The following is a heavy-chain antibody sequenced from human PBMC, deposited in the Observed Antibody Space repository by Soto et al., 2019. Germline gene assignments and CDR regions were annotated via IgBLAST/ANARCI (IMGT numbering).Heavy chain of an antibody. D-gene: IGHD1-26*01. J-gene: IGHJ5*02. CDR1: GFTFSSYA. V-gene: IGHV3-23*01. Sequence: EVQLLESGGGLVQPGGSLRLSCAASGFTFSSYAMSWVRQAPGKGLEWVSGISGSGGNTYYADSVKGRFTISRDNSKNALYVQMNSVRAEDTAVYYCAKPSQWELQRGHWFDPWGEGSLVTVSS. CDR3: AKPSQWELQRGHWFDP. CDR2: ISGSGGNT.